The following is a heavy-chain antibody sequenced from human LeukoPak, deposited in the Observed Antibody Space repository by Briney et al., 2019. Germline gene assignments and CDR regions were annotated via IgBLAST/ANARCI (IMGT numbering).Heavy chain of an antibody. J-gene: IGHJ4*02. V-gene: IGHV3-23*01. CDR1: GFTFSTSG. CDR2: ISGSGGVT. D-gene: IGHD2-21*02. Sequence: GGSLRLSCRASGFTFSTSGMSWVRQAPGKGPEWLGKISGSGGVTEYGDSARGRFTISRDNAKNTLYLQLNNLRAEDTAIYYCARRGDCYSVTHCVFDFWGRGAQVTVSP. CDR3: ARRGDCYSVTHCVFDF.